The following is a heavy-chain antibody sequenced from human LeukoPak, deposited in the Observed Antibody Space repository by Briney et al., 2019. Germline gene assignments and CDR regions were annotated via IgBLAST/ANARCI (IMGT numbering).Heavy chain of an antibody. J-gene: IGHJ4*02. V-gene: IGHV3-23*01. CDR2: ITGSGGNT. D-gene: IGHD3-9*01. CDR1: GFTFSNYA. CDR3: AKWGDYDVLTGYYVSDY. Sequence: HPGASLRLSCAASGFTFSNYAMSWVRQAPGKGLGWVSAITGSGGNTYYADSVKGRFTISRDNSKNTVFLQMNSLRAEDTAVYYCAKWGDYDVLTGYYVSDYWGQGTLVTVSS.